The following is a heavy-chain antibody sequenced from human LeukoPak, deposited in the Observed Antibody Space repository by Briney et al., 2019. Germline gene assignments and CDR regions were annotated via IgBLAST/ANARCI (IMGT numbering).Heavy chain of an antibody. CDR2: IDTNSGDT. CDR3: SRDWPLVITDS. J-gene: IGHJ4*02. Sequence: GASLKVSCKAFGYTFTKYGISWLRQAPGQGLEWMGRIDTNSGDTHFAQKFQDRVTMTTDTSTTTAYMELRSLTSDDTAVYFCSRDWPLVITDSWGQGTLVTVSS. CDR1: GYTFTKYG. V-gene: IGHV1-18*01. D-gene: IGHD3-22*01.